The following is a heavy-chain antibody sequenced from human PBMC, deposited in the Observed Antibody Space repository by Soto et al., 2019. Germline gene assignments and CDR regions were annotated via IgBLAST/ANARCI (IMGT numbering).Heavy chain of an antibody. V-gene: IGHV1-2*04. J-gene: IGHJ3*02. CDR3: ARGRRTGDNPGTDAFDI. CDR1: GYTFTGYY. D-gene: IGHD7-27*01. Sequence: ASVKVSCKASGYTFTGYYMHWVRQAPGQGLEWMGWINPNSGGTNYAQKFQGWVTMTRDTSISTAYMELSRLRSDDTAVYYCARGRRTGDNPGTDAFDIWGQGTMVTVSS. CDR2: INPNSGGT.